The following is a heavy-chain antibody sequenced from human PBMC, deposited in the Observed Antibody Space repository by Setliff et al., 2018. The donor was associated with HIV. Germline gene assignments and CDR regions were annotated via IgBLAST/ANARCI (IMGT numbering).Heavy chain of an antibody. D-gene: IGHD4-17*01. CDR1: GYTFTNYA. CDR3: GRAGDYGDYVIDY. Sequence: KVSCKASGYTFTNYAIHWVRQAPGQRLEWMGWINAGNGNTKYSEKFQDRVTITTYTPATITYMELSSLTSEDTAVYYCGRAGDYGDYVIDYWGQGTLVTVSS. CDR2: INAGNGNT. J-gene: IGHJ4*02. V-gene: IGHV1-3*01.